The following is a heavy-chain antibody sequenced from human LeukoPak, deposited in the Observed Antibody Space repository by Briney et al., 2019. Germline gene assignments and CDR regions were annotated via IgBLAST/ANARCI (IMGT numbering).Heavy chain of an antibody. CDR1: GGSISSGSYF. Sequence: SETLSLTCTVSGGSISSGSYFWSWIRQPPGKGLEWIGYIYYSGSTNYKPSLKSRVTISVDTSKNQFSLKLSSVTAADTAVYYCARRDGYKDYWGQGTLVTVSS. D-gene: IGHD5-24*01. V-gene: IGHV4-61*01. CDR3: ARRDGYKDY. CDR2: IYYSGST. J-gene: IGHJ4*02.